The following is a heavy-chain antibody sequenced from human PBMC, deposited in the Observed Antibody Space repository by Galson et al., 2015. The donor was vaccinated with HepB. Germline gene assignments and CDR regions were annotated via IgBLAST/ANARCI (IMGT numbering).Heavy chain of an antibody. D-gene: IGHD2-2*01. CDR1: GGTFSSYA. CDR2: IIPIFGTA. V-gene: IGHV1-69*06. Sequence: SVKVSCKASGGTFSSYAISWVRQAPGQGLEWMGGIIPIFGTANYAQKFQGRVTITADKSTSTTYMELSSLRSEDTAVYYCARVTQLLGYCSSTSCSGPNYYYGMDVWGQGTTVTVSS. CDR3: ARVTQLLGYCSSTSCSGPNYYYGMDV. J-gene: IGHJ6*02.